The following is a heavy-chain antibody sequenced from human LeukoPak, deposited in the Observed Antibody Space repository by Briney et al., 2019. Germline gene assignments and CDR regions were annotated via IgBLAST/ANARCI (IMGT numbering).Heavy chain of an antibody. CDR3: ARARSMRDGYNYPY. CDR2: ISAYNGNT. D-gene: IGHD5-24*01. Sequence: GASVEVSCKASGYTFTSYGISWVRQAPGQGLEWMGWISAYNGNTNYAQKLQGRVTMTTDTSTSTAYMELRSLRSDDTAVYYCARARSMRDGYNYPYWGQGTLVTVSS. CDR1: GYTFTSYG. J-gene: IGHJ4*02. V-gene: IGHV1-18*01.